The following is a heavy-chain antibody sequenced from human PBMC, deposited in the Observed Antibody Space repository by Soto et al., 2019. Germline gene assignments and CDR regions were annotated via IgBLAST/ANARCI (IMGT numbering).Heavy chain of an antibody. Sequence: QVQLVQSGAEVKKPGSSVKVSCKASGGTFSSYAISWVRQAPGQGLEWMGGIIPIFGTANYAQKFQGRVTITADESTSXXYXEXXSLRSEDTAVYYCAREDIVVVVAATGYYYYYGMDVWGQGTTVTVSS. CDR2: IIPIFGTA. CDR1: GGTFSSYA. CDR3: AREDIVVVVAATGYYYYYGMDV. D-gene: IGHD2-15*01. V-gene: IGHV1-69*12. J-gene: IGHJ6*02.